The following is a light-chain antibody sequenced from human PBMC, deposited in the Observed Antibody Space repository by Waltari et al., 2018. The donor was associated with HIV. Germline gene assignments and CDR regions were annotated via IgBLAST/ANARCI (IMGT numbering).Light chain of an antibody. V-gene: IGLV5-45*03. J-gene: IGLJ1*01. CDR3: MIGYSSTDV. Sequence: QAVVTQPSSLSASPGTSARLTCTLRSGISVGSYTVQWYQQKPGSPPQYLVRYKSDAEQKQGHGVSSRVSVSNCAAANAANLFSSGLQSEDEADYYSMIGYSSTDVFGPENNVTVL. CDR1: SGISVGSYT. CDR2: YKSDAEQ.